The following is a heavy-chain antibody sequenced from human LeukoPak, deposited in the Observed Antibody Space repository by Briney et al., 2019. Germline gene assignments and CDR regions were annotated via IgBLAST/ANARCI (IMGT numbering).Heavy chain of an antibody. CDR2: IYYSGST. Sequence: SETLSLTCTVSGGSISTYHWSWIRQPPGKGLEWIGYIYYSGSTSYSPSLKSRLTISVYTSKNQFSLKLSSVAAADTAVYYCARETYCGGDCYSGFDYWGQGTLVTVSS. CDR1: GGSISTYH. D-gene: IGHD2-21*02. CDR3: ARETYCGGDCYSGFDY. J-gene: IGHJ4*02. V-gene: IGHV4-59*01.